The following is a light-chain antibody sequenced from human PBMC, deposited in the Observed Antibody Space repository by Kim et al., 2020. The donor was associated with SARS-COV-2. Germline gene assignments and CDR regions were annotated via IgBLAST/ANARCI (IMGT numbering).Light chain of an antibody. CDR3: QQYNSYPYT. CDR2: DAS. Sequence: SASVGDRVTITCRASQSISSWLAWYQQKPGKAPKLLIYDASSLESGVPSRFSGSGSGTEFTLTISSLQPDDFATYYCQQYNSYPYTFGQATKLEI. J-gene: IGKJ2*01. V-gene: IGKV1-5*01. CDR1: QSISSW.